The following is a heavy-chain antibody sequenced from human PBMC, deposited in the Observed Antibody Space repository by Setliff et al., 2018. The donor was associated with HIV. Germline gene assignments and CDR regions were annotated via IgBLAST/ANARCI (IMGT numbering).Heavy chain of an antibody. CDR3: ASFITVAGGRSFYYYAMDV. Sequence: ESLKISCKGSGYSFTSYWIGWVRQMPGKGLEWMGIIYPGDSDTRYSPSFQGQVTISADKSINTTYLQWSSLKASDTAMYYCASFITVAGGRSFYYYAMDVWGQGTTVTVSS. V-gene: IGHV5-51*01. J-gene: IGHJ6*02. D-gene: IGHD2-15*01. CDR2: IYPGDSDT. CDR1: GYSFTSYW.